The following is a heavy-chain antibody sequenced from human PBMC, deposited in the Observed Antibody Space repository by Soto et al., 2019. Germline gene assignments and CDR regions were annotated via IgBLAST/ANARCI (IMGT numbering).Heavy chain of an antibody. Sequence: QVRLEQSGPEVKKTGASVKVSCKASGYTFTSYGISWVRQAPGQGLEWMGWINIYSGDANYAQSFQDRVTMTRDTSTNTVYMEMRTLRSDDTAFYYCARALYYYDNSGLAYWGQGTLVTVSS. D-gene: IGHD3-22*01. CDR2: INIYSGDA. J-gene: IGHJ4*02. V-gene: IGHV1-18*01. CDR1: GYTFTSYG. CDR3: ARALYYYDNSGLAY.